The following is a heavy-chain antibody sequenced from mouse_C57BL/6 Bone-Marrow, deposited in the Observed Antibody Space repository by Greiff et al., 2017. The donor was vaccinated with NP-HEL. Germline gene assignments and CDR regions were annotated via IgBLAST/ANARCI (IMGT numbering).Heavy chain of an antibody. CDR3: TMGVRGY. CDR2: IDPENGDT. CDR1: GFNIKDDY. Sequence: VQLQQSGAELVRPGASVKSSCTASGFNIKDDYMHWVKQRPEQGLEWIGWIDPENGDTEYASKFQGKATITADTSSNTAYLQLSSLTSEDTAVYYCTMGVRGYWGQGTTLTVSS. D-gene: IGHD2-2*01. V-gene: IGHV14-4*01. J-gene: IGHJ2*01.